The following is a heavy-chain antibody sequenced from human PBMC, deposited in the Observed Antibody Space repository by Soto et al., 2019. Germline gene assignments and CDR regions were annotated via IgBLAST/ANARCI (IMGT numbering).Heavy chain of an antibody. V-gene: IGHV3-23*01. J-gene: IGHJ4*02. D-gene: IGHD2-2*01. CDR2: ISGSGGST. CDR1: GFTFSSYA. Sequence: EVQLLESGGGLVQPGGSLRLSCVASGFTFSSYAMSWVRQAPGKGLEWVSAISGSGGSTYYADSVKGRFTISRDNSKNTLYLQMNSLRAEDTAVYYCAKPGASRRLGYCSSTSCSAFDYWGQGTLVTVSS. CDR3: AKPGASRRLGYCSSTSCSAFDY.